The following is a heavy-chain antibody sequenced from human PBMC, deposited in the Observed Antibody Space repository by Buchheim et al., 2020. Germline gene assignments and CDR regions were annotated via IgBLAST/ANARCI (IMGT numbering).Heavy chain of an antibody. J-gene: IGHJ2*01. D-gene: IGHD5-12*01. V-gene: IGHV4-59*08. CDR2: IYYSGSA. Sequence: QVQLQESGPGLVKPSETLSLKCTVSGASIQSYYWSWIRQPPGKGLEWIGYIYYSGSANYNPSLESRVTISGDTSKNQISLNLNSVTAADTAVYYCARQGDAGYAEYFDLWGRGTL. CDR1: GASIQSYY. CDR3: ARQGDAGYAEYFDL.